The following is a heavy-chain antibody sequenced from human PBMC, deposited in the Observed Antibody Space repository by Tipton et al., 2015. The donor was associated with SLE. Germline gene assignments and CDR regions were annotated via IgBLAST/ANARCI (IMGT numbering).Heavy chain of an antibody. CDR1: GFSFSTYS. CDR3: AQAHLWGSYRYASDI. CDR2: ISFDSNYI. D-gene: IGHD3-16*02. Sequence: SLRLSCAASGFSFSTYSMNWVRQAPGKGLEWVSSISFDSNYIYYADSVKGRFTISRDNAKNSLFLQMNSLRAEDTAVYYCAQAHLWGSYRYASDIWGQGTMVTVSS. V-gene: IGHV3-21*01. J-gene: IGHJ3*02.